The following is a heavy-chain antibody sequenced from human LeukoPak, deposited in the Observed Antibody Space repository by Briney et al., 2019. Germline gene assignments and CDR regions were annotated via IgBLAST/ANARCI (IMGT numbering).Heavy chain of an antibody. J-gene: IGHJ4*02. CDR3: AKRGVVIRVILVGFHKQAYYFDS. CDR1: GITLSNYG. D-gene: IGHD3-10*01. Sequence: PGGSLRLSCAVSGITLSNYGMSWVRQAPGKGLEWVAGISDSGGSTNYADSVKGRFTISRDNAKNTLYLQMNSLRAEDTAVDFCAKRGVVIRVILVGFHKQAYYFDSWGQGALVTVSS. CDR2: ISDSGGST. V-gene: IGHV3-23*01.